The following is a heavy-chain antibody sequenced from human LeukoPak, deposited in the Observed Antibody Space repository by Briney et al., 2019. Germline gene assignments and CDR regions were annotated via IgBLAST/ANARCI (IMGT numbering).Heavy chain of an antibody. CDR3: AKGLGTGSVLARPLHY. CDR2: ISSDGYRT. V-gene: IGHV3-30*18. J-gene: IGHJ4*02. CDR1: GFPFRTYD. Sequence: GRSLRLSCAACGFPFRTYDMHWVRQAPDKGLQWVAVISSDGYRTDYPDSVRGRFTISRDNFKNTVDLQMISVTAEDTAMYFCAKGLGTGSVLARPLHYWGQGTLVTVSS. D-gene: IGHD3-10*01.